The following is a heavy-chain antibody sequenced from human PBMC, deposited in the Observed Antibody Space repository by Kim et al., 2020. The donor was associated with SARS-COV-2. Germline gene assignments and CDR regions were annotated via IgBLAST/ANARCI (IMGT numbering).Heavy chain of an antibody. J-gene: IGHJ4*02. D-gene: IGHD6-13*01. V-gene: IGHV3-30*02. CDR3: AKDQVEAAAGTAGVLDY. Sequence: VKGRFTISRDNSKNTLYLQMNSLRAEDTAVYDCAKDQVEAAAGTAGVLDYWGQGTLVTVSS.